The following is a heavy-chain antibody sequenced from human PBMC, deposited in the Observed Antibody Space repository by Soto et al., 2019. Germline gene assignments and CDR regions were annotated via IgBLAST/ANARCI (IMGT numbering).Heavy chain of an antibody. D-gene: IGHD2-8*02. CDR1: GGSSSSYY. CDR3: SRGKVTGLFDY. Sequence: TLETLPHTCPVSGGSSSSYYWSWIRQPPGKGLEWIGYVHDSWGSHYNPSLKSRVAISLDTSKRQFSLKLTSVTAADTAVYYCSRGKVTGLFDYWGKGSMVTVSS. V-gene: IGHV4-59*12. J-gene: IGHJ4*02. CDR2: VHDSWGS.